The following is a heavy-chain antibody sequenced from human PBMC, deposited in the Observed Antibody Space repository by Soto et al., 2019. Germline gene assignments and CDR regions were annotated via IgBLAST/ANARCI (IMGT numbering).Heavy chain of an antibody. D-gene: IGHD4-17*01. Sequence: SETLSLTCAVSFGSITSANWWTWVRQPPGKELEWLGEIYHTGTTNYNPSLKNRVTVSVDKSKNLFSLRLFSVTAADTAVYYCGAHAGATYGPLDYWGRGTLVTVSS. CDR1: FGSITSANW. CDR3: GAHAGATYGPLDY. J-gene: IGHJ4*02. CDR2: IYHTGTT. V-gene: IGHV4-4*02.